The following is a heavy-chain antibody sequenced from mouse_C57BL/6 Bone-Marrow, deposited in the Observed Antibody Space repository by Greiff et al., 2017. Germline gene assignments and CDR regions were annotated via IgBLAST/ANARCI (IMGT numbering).Heavy chain of an antibody. CDR2: IYPGDGDT. CDR3: AGDDYDRRSYAMDY. J-gene: IGHJ4*01. Sequence: QVQLQQSGPELVKPGASVKISCKASGYAFSSSWMNWVKQRPGKGLEWIGRIYPGDGDTNYNGKFKGKATLTADKSSSTAYMQLSSLTSEDSAVYFCAGDDYDRRSYAMDYWGQGTSVTVSS. D-gene: IGHD2-4*01. V-gene: IGHV1-82*01. CDR1: GYAFSSSW.